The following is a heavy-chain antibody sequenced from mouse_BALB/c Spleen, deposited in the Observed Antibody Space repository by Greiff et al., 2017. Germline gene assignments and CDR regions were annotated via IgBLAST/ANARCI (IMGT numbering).Heavy chain of an antibody. Sequence: EVKLMESGPGLVKPSQSLSLTCTVTGYSITSDYAWNWIRQFPGNKLEWMGYISYSGSTSYNPSLKSRISITRDTSKNQFFLQLNSVTTEDTATYYCASSLYGPWFAYWGQGTLVTVSA. CDR3: ASSLYGPWFAY. V-gene: IGHV3-2*02. CDR1: GYSITSDYA. D-gene: IGHD1-1*01. J-gene: IGHJ3*01. CDR2: ISYSGST.